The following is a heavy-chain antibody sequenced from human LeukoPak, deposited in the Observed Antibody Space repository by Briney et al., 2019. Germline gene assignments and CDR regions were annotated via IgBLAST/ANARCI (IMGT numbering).Heavy chain of an antibody. Sequence: GSLRLSCAASGFAFSSYAMSWVRQAPGKGLEWVSDISGSGGSTYYADSVKGRFTISRDNSKNTLYLQMNSLRAEDTAVYYCAKSVAATVVTPPQDYWGQGTLVTVSS. CDR1: GFAFSSYA. J-gene: IGHJ4*02. V-gene: IGHV3-23*01. CDR2: ISGSGGST. D-gene: IGHD4-23*01. CDR3: AKSVAATVVTPPQDY.